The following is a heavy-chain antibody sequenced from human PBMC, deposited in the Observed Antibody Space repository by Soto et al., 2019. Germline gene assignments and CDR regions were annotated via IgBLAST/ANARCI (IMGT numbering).Heavy chain of an antibody. Sequence: SGTLSLTCTVSGGSVSSDSYYWSWIRQPPGKGLEWIGFIYYSGSTNYNPSLKSRVTISVDTSKNQFSLKLSYVTAADTAVYYCARGRGSSSPYYEGMDVWGKCNTVT. V-gene: IGHV4-61*01. CDR2: IYYSGST. CDR3: ARGRGSSSPYYEGMDV. CDR1: GGSVSSDSYY. J-gene: IGHJ6*04. D-gene: IGHD6-6*01.